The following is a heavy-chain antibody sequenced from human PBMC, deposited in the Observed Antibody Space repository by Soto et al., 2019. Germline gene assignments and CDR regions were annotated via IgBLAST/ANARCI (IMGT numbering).Heavy chain of an antibody. D-gene: IGHD4-4*01. V-gene: IGHV3-7*01. CDR3: ARDDYNWARDY. CDR1: GFTFSSHW. J-gene: IGHJ4*02. Sequence: EVQLVESGGGLVQPGGSLRLSCAASGFTFSSHWMSWVRQAPGKGLEWVANIKHDGSETYSVDSVKGRFTISRDNAKNSLYLQMHGLRAEDTAVYYCARDDYNWARDYWVQGRLVTVSS. CDR2: IKHDGSET.